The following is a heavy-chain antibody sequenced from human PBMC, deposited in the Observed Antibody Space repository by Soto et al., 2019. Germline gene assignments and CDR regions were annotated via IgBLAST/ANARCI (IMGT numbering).Heavy chain of an antibody. CDR3: ARAPETPPIFGVVRPYFLDF. Sequence: QVQLQESGPGLVKSSQTLSLTCTVSGGSISSGGSYWSWFPQRPGKGLEWIGYIFSSDSFYYTPSLKGRVVILADASMNQFTLNLSSVTDADTAVYYCARAPETPPIFGVVRPYFLDFWRQGTLVTVSS. J-gene: IGHJ4*02. CDR1: GGSISSGGSY. V-gene: IGHV4-31*03. D-gene: IGHD3-3*01. CDR2: IFSSDSF.